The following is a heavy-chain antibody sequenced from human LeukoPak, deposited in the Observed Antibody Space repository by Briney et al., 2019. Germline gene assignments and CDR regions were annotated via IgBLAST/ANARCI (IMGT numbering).Heavy chain of an antibody. Sequence: GGSLRLSCAASGFTFASYAMSWVRQAPGKGLEWVSAISGSGGSTFYGVSVKGRFTISRDNSKNTLYLQMNSLRAEDTAVYYCAKDRTYVGNAFDIWGQGTMVTVSS. CDR2: ISGSGGST. J-gene: IGHJ3*02. CDR1: GFTFASYA. CDR3: AKDRTYVGNAFDI. D-gene: IGHD7-27*01. V-gene: IGHV3-23*01.